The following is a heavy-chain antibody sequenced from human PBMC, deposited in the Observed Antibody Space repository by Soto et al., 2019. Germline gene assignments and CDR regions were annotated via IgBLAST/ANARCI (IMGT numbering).Heavy chain of an antibody. CDR3: ARDIAARPGFFDY. V-gene: IGHV1-69*13. D-gene: IGHD6-6*01. J-gene: IGHJ4*02. CDR2: IIPIFGTA. CDR1: GGTFSSYA. Sequence: SVKVSCKASGGTFSSYAISWVRQAPGQGLEWMGGIIPIFGTANYAQKFQGRVTITADESTSTAYMELSSLRSEDTAVYYCARDIAARPGFFDYWGQGTLVTVSS.